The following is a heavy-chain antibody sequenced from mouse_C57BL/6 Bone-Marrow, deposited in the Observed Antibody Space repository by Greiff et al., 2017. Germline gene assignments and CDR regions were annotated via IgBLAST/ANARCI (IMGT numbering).Heavy chain of an antibody. CDR3: AKDYDYDRYYAMDY. D-gene: IGHD2-4*01. CDR2: IHPNSGST. J-gene: IGHJ4*01. V-gene: IGHV1-64*01. Sequence: QVQLQQPGAELVKPGASVKLSCKASGYTFTSYWMHWVKQRPGQGLEWIGMIHPNSGSTNYNEKFKSKATLTVDKSSSTAYMQLSSLTSEDSAVYYCAKDYDYDRYYAMDYWGQGTSVTVSS. CDR1: GYTFTSYW.